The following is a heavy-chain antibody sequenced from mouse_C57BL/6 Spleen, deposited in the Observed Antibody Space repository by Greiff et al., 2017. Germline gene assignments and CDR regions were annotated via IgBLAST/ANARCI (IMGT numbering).Heavy chain of an antibody. CDR2: IYWDDDK. J-gene: IGHJ3*01. D-gene: IGHD2-4*01. CDR1: GFSLSTSGMG. CDR3: ARSLYYDYSPWFAY. V-gene: IGHV8-12*01. Sequence: QVTLKESGPGILQSSQTLSLTCSFSGFSLSTSGMGVSWIRQPSGKGLEWLAHIYWDDDKRYNPSLKSRLTISKDTSRNQVFLKITSVDTADTATYDCARSLYYDYSPWFAYWGQGTLVTVSA.